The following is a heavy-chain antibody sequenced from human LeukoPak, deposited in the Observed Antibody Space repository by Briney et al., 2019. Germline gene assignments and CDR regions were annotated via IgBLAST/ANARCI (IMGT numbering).Heavy chain of an antibody. Sequence: GGSLRLSCAASGFTFSSYAMHWVRQAPGKGLEWVAVISYDGSNKYYADSVKGRFTISRDNSKNTLYLQMNSLRAEDTAVYYCARGVPVGITIFGVVPYYFDYWGQGTLVTVSS. J-gene: IGHJ4*02. CDR1: GFTFSSYA. D-gene: IGHD3-3*01. CDR2: ISYDGSNK. V-gene: IGHV3-30-3*01. CDR3: ARGVPVGITIFGVVPYYFDY.